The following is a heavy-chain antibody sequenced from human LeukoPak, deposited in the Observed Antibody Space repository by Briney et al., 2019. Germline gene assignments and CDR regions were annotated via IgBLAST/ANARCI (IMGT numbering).Heavy chain of an antibody. V-gene: IGHV1-2*02. CDR3: ARGPAAAGTIDY. CDR2: INPNSGGT. D-gene: IGHD6-13*01. CDR1: GYTFTGYY. Sequence: EASVKVSCKASGYTFTGYYMHWVRQAPGQGLEWMGWINPNSGGTNYAQKFQGRVTMTRDTSISTAYMELSRLRSDDTAAYYCARGPAAAGTIDYWGQGTLVTVSS. J-gene: IGHJ4*02.